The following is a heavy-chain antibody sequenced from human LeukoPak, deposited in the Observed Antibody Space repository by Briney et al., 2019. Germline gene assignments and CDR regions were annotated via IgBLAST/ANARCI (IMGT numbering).Heavy chain of an antibody. D-gene: IGHD4-11*01. CDR1: GYSISSGYY. CDR3: ARAPVTVKDYFDI. CDR2: IFTSGST. J-gene: IGHJ3*02. Sequence: PSETLSLTCAVSGYSISSGYYWSWIRQPAGKGLEWIGRIFTSGSTNYNASLKSRVTMSVDTSKNQFSLKLRSMTAADTAVYYCARAPVTVKDYFDIWGQGTMVTVSS. V-gene: IGHV4-4*07.